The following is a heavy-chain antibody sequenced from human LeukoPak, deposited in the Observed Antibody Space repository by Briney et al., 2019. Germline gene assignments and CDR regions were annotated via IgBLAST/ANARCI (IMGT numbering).Heavy chain of an antibody. J-gene: IGHJ4*02. V-gene: IGHV3-7*03. CDR2: INRDGSDK. Sequence: GRSLRLSCAASGFTLSSYDMHWVRQAPGKGLEWVANINRDGSDKYYVDSVKGRFTISRDNAKNSLYLQMNSLRAEDTAVYYCARNVYTLYWGQGTLVTVSS. CDR3: ARNVYTLY. D-gene: IGHD5/OR15-5a*01. CDR1: GFTLSSYD.